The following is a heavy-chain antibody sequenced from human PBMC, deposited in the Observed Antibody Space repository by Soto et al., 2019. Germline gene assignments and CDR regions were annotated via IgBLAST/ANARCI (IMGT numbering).Heavy chain of an antibody. CDR1: GDTFSNYA. CDR3: ARSIVVVTALDY. D-gene: IGHD2-21*02. CDR2: INAGNANT. J-gene: IGHJ4*02. V-gene: IGHV1-3*01. Sequence: ASVKVSCKASGDTFSNYAIHWVRQAPGQRLEWMGWINAGNANTKYSQRFQGRVTITRDTSASTAYMELSSLRSEDTAVYYCARSIVVVTALDYWGQGTLVTVSS.